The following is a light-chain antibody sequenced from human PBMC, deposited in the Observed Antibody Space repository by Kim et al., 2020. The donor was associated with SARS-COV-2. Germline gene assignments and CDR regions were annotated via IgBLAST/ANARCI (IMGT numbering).Light chain of an antibody. CDR3: QQYNNWPPYT. CDR2: GAS. V-gene: IGKV3-15*01. J-gene: IGKJ2*01. CDR1: HSISSH. Sequence: VMTQSPATLSVSPGERATLSCRASHSISSHLAWYQQKPGQAPRLLIYGASARATGVPARFSGSGSGTEFTLAISSLQSEDFAVYYCQQYNNWPPYTCGQGTKLEI.